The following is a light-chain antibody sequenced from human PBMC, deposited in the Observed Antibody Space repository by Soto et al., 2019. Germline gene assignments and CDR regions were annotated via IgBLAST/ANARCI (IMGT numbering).Light chain of an antibody. V-gene: IGKV1-12*01. CDR2: GAS. Sequence: DIEMTQSPSSVSASVGDTINITCRASQDIKKWLAWYQQKPGRAPRVLIYGASHLESGVPSRFRGSGSGTDFSLTISSLQTEDFATYFCHQASSFPFTFGPGTTVDI. CDR3: HQASSFPFT. J-gene: IGKJ3*01. CDR1: QDIKKW.